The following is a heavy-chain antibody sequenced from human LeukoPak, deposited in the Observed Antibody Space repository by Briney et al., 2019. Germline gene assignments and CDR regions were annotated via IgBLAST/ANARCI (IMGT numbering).Heavy chain of an antibody. V-gene: IGHV5-51*01. D-gene: IGHD2-2*01. Sequence: GESLKISCKGSGYSFTSYWIGWVRQMPGKGLEWMGIIYPGDSDTRYSPSFQGQVTISADKSISTAYLQWSSLKASDIAMYYCARLRNQLLPPGWFDPWGQGTLVTVSS. J-gene: IGHJ5*02. CDR1: GYSFTSYW. CDR3: ARLRNQLLPPGWFDP. CDR2: IYPGDSDT.